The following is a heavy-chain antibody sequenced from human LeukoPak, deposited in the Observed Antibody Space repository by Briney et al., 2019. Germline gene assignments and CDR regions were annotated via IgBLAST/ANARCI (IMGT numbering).Heavy chain of an antibody. CDR1: GGSISSSSYY. Sequence: PSETLSLTCTVSGGSISSSSYYWGWIRQPPGKGLEWIGSIYYSGSTYYNPSLKSRVTISVDKSKNQFSLKLSSVTAADTAVYYCARGPARFYYYYYMDVWGKGTTVTVSS. CDR2: IYYSGST. D-gene: IGHD1-14*01. CDR3: ARGPARFYYYYYMDV. V-gene: IGHV4-39*07. J-gene: IGHJ6*03.